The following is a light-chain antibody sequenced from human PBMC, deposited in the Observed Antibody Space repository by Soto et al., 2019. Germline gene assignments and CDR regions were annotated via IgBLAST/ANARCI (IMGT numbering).Light chain of an antibody. CDR2: GAS. Sequence: EIVLTQSPGTLSLSPGERATLSCRASQSLSSSYLAWYQQKPGQAPRLLIYGASSRATAIPDRFSGSGSGTDFTLTINRLEPEDFATYYCQQSNSFPFTFGQGTRLDIK. V-gene: IGKV3-20*01. CDR3: QQSNSFPFT. CDR1: QSLSSSY. J-gene: IGKJ2*01.